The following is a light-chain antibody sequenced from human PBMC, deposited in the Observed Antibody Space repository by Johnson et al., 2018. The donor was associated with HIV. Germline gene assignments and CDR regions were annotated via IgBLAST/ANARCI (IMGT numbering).Light chain of an antibody. CDR2: DNN. CDR1: SSNIGNNY. V-gene: IGLV1-51*01. Sequence: QSVLTQPPSVSVAPGQKVTISCSGSSSNIGNNYVSWYQQLPGTAPKLLIYDNNKRPSGIPDRFSGSKSGTSATLGITGLQTGDEADYYCGTWDSSLSAGPYVFGTGTKVIVL. CDR3: GTWDSSLSAGPYV. J-gene: IGLJ1*01.